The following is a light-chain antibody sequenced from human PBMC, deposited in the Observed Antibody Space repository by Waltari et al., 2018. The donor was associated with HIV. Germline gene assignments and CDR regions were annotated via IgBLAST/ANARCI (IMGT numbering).Light chain of an antibody. V-gene: IGLV3-10*01. CDR3: YSTDNSGNHVWV. CDR2: EDS. J-gene: IGLJ3*02. CDR1: ALPTNF. Sequence: SYELTQPPSVSVSPGQTARIPCSGDALPTNFAHWYQQQSGQAPVLVISEDSKRPAGIPERFSGSSSGTVATLTSSGAQVEDEADYYCYSTDNSGNHVWVFGGGTKLTVL.